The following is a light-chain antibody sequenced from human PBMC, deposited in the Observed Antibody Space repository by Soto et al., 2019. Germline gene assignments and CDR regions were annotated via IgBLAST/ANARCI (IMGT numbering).Light chain of an antibody. CDR1: QGIRSW. Sequence: DIQMTQSPSSVSAFVGDGVTITCRASQGIRSWLAWYQQKPGKAPKLMIYDASTLQSGVPSRFSGSGSGTDFTLTINSLQPEDVATYYCQQANSFPLTFGGGTKVDIK. J-gene: IGKJ4*01. CDR2: DAS. CDR3: QQANSFPLT. V-gene: IGKV1-12*01.